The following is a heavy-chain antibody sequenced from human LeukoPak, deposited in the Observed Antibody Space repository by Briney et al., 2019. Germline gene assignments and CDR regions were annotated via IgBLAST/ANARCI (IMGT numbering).Heavy chain of an antibody. J-gene: IGHJ3*02. V-gene: IGHV3-21*01. CDR1: GFTFSSYA. CDR3: ARDSIGAFDI. D-gene: IGHD3-16*01. CDR2: ISSSSSYI. Sequence: PGGSLRLSCAASGFTFSSYAMSWVRQAPGKGLEWVSSISSSSSYIYYADSVKGRFTISRDNAKNSLYLQMNSLRAEDTAVYYCARDSIGAFDIWGQGTMVTVSS.